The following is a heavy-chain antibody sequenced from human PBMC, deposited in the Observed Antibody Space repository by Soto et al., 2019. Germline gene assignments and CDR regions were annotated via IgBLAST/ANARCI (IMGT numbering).Heavy chain of an antibody. Sequence: QVQLQESGPGLVKPSETLSLTCTVSGGSISSYYWSWIRQPPGKGLAWIGYIYYSGGTNYNPSLKSRVTLSVDTSKNQFALKLSSVNAADTAVYYCARAKAPLYSSSWYWFDPWGQGTLVSVSS. J-gene: IGHJ5*02. D-gene: IGHD6-13*01. CDR1: GGSISSYY. CDR2: IYYSGGT. CDR3: ARAKAPLYSSSWYWFDP. V-gene: IGHV4-59*08.